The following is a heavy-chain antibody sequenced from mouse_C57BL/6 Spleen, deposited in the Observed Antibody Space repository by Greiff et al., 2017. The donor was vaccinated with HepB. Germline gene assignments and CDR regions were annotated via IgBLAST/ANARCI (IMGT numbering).Heavy chain of an antibody. Sequence: QVQLKQSGAELVRPGASVTLSCKASVYTFTDYEMHWVKQTPVHGLEWIGAIDPETGGTAYNQKFKGKAILTADKSSSTAYMELRSLTSEDSAVYYCTRRTAQAQYYYAMDYWGQGTSVTVSS. J-gene: IGHJ4*01. V-gene: IGHV1-15*01. CDR2: IDPETGGT. CDR3: TRRTAQAQYYYAMDY. CDR1: VYTFTDYE. D-gene: IGHD3-2*02.